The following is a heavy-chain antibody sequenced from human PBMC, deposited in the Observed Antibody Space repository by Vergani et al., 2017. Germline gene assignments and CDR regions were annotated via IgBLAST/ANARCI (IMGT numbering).Heavy chain of an antibody. V-gene: IGHV5-51*03. D-gene: IGHD6-6*01. CDR1: GYSFTSYW. CDR2: IYPGDSDT. Sequence: EVPLVQSGAEVKKPGESLKISCKGSGYSFTSYWIGWVRQMPGKGLEWMGIIYPGDSDTRYSPSFQGQVTISADKSISTAYLQWSSLKASDTAMYYCATMVEYSSSFPHYYYYYYMDVWGKGTTVTVSS. J-gene: IGHJ6*03. CDR3: ATMVEYSSSFPHYYYYYYMDV.